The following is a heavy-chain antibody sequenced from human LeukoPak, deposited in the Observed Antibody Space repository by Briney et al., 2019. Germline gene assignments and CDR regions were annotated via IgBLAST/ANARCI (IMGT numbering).Heavy chain of an antibody. D-gene: IGHD3-3*01. CDR2: INLIGSP. J-gene: IGHJ6*03. CDR1: GGSFSGYY. Sequence: PSETLSLTCAVYGGSFSGYYWSWIRHPPGKGLEWIGEINLIGSPTSNPSLKSRVTISVDTSKNQFSLKLSSVTAADTAVYYCARDTGTTIWSGYYNYYYYMDVWGKGPRSPSP. CDR3: ARDTGTTIWSGYYNYYYYMDV. V-gene: IGHV4-34*01.